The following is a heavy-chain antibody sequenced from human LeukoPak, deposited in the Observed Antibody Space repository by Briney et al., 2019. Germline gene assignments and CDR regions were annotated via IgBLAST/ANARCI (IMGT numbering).Heavy chain of an antibody. CDR1: GFTFSSPE. D-gene: IGHD7-27*01. Sequence: GGSLRLSCGASGFTFSSPEMDWVRQAPGKGLEWVSSISSSSSYIYYADSVKGRFTISRDNAKNSLYLQMNSLRAEDTAVYYCARGVTGRGFDPWGQGTLVTVSS. V-gene: IGHV3-21*01. J-gene: IGHJ5*02. CDR3: ARGVTGRGFDP. CDR2: ISSSSSYI.